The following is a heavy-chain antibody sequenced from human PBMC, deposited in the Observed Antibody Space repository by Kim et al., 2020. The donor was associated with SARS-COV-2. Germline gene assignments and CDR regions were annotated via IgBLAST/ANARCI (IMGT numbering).Heavy chain of an antibody. D-gene: IGHD1-26*01. CDR3: TTELPHGHAYYYYGMDV. J-gene: IGHJ6*02. CDR2: IKSKTDGGTT. V-gene: IGHV3-15*01. CDR1: GFTFSNAW. Sequence: GGSLRLSCAASGFTFSNAWMSWVRQAPGKGLEWVGRIKSKTDGGTTDYAAPVKGRFTISRDDSKNTLYLQMNSLKTEDTAVYYCTTELPHGHAYYYYGMDVWGQGTTVTVSS.